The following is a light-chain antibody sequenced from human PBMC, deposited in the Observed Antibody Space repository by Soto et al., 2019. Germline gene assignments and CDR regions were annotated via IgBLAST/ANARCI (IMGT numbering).Light chain of an antibody. CDR3: SSYRSINTGV. CDR2: EVS. Sequence: QSVLTQPASVSGSPGQSITISCTGTSSDVGGYNYVSWYQQHPGKAPKLMIYEVSNRPSGVSNRFSGSKSGNTASLTISGLQAEDEAEYYCSSYRSINTGVFGGGTKVTVL. J-gene: IGLJ2*01. V-gene: IGLV2-14*01. CDR1: SSDVGGYNY.